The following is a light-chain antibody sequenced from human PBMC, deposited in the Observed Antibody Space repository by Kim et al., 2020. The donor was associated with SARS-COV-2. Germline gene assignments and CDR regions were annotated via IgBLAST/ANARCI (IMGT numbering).Light chain of an antibody. J-gene: IGKJ4*01. CDR3: QQYNNWPPLT. V-gene: IGKV3-15*01. Sequence: SPGERATLSCWASQSVTTNLAWYQQKPGQAPRLLIYGASTRATGVPARFSGSGSGTDFTLTISSLQSEDCAVYYCQQYNNWPPLTFGGGTKVDIK. CDR2: GAS. CDR1: QSVTTN.